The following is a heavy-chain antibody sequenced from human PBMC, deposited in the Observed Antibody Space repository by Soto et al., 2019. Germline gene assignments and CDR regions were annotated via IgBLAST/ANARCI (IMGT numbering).Heavy chain of an antibody. CDR2: TYYRSKWYN. V-gene: IGHV6-1*01. CDR3: ATATRAGGGWLHSSMRRDG. CDR1: GDSVSSNSAA. D-gene: IGHD3-9*01. Sequence: SQTLSLTCAISGDSVSSNSAAWNWIRQSPSRGLEWLGRTYYRSKWYNDYAVSVKSRITIKPDTSKNQFSLQLNSVTPEDTAVYHCATATRAGGGWLHSSMRRDGRGRGTTVTVSS. J-gene: IGHJ6*01.